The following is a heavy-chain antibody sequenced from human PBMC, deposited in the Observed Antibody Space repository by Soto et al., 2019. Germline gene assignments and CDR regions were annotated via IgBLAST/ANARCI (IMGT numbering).Heavy chain of an antibody. D-gene: IGHD1-7*01. CDR3: AKDLRKNKTGTPSFPYYYGMDV. V-gene: IGHV3-23*01. Sequence: GGSLRLSCAASGFTFSSYAISWVRQAPGKGLEWVSAISGSGGSTYYADSVKGRFTISRDNSKNTLYLQMNSLRAEDTAVYYCAKDLRKNKTGTPSFPYYYGMDVWGQGTTVTVSS. J-gene: IGHJ6*02. CDR1: GFTFSSYA. CDR2: ISGSGGST.